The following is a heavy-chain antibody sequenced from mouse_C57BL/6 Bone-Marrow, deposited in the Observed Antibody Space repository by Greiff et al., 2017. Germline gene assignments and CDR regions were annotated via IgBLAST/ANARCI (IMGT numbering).Heavy chain of an antibody. CDR2: INPYNGGT. CDR3: ARGGQAAQDYFDY. J-gene: IGHJ2*01. V-gene: IGHV1-19*01. CDR1: GYTFTDYY. Sequence: EVQGVESGPVLVKPGASVKMSCKASGYTFTDYYMNWVKQSHGKSLEWIGVINPYNGGTSSNQKFKGKATLTVDKSSSTAYMELISLTSEDSAVYYCARGGQAAQDYFDYWGQGTTLTVSS. D-gene: IGHD3-2*02.